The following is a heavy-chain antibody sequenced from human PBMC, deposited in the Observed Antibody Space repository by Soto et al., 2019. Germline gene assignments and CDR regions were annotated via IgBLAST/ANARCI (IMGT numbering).Heavy chain of an antibody. Sequence: QVQLQQWGAGLLKVSETLSLTCAVVGDSLRGQSWNWIRQSPGKGLEWIGELDQSGGTNYNPSLKSRAIISDGTSKNQFSLTLTSVSAADTAVYYCAREDSNGWAGESLDVWGQETTVTVSS. D-gene: IGHD6-19*01. CDR3: AREDSNGWAGESLDV. CDR2: LDQSGGT. J-gene: IGHJ6*02. CDR1: GDSLRGQS. V-gene: IGHV4-34*01.